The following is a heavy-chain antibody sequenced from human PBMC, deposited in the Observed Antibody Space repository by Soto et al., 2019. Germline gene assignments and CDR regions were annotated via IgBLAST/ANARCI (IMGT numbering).Heavy chain of an antibody. CDR1: GYTFTSYG. Sequence: ASVKVSCKASGYTFTSYGISWVRQAPGQGLEWMGWISAYNGNTNYAQKLQGRVTMTTDTSTSTAYMELRSLRSDDTAVYYCARDVTMIVVVSGLGYWGQGALVTVSS. J-gene: IGHJ4*02. CDR3: ARDVTMIVVVSGLGY. CDR2: ISAYNGNT. D-gene: IGHD3-22*01. V-gene: IGHV1-18*01.